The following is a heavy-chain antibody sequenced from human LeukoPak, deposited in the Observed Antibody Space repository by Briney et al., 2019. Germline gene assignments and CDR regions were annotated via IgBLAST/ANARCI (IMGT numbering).Heavy chain of an antibody. V-gene: IGHV3-7*01. J-gene: IGHJ4*02. Sequence: GGSLRLSCAASGFPFSIHYMSWVRQAPGKGLEWVAKIKPDGSGDRYVDSVRGRFTISRDNAKKSLYLQMNSLRAEDTAVYYCVLEEWYRFDNWGQGSSVTVS. CDR3: VLEEWYRFDN. CDR2: IKPDGSGD. CDR1: GFPFSIHY. D-gene: IGHD2-8*01.